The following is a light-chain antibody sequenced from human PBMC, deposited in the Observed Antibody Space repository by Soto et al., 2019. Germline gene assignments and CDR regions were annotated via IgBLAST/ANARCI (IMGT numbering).Light chain of an antibody. Sequence: QSVLTQPPSASGTPGQRVTISCSGSSSNIGSNTVNWYQQLPGTAPKLLIYRNNQRPSGVPDRFSGSKSGTSASLAIRGLQSEDEAYYYCAAWDDSLNGYVFGTGTKLTVL. CDR3: AAWDDSLNGYV. J-gene: IGLJ1*01. CDR1: SSNIGSNT. V-gene: IGLV1-44*01. CDR2: RNN.